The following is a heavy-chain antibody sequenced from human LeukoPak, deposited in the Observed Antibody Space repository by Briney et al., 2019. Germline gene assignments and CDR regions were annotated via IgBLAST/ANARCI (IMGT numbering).Heavy chain of an antibody. D-gene: IGHD6-6*01. CDR3: AKRGSYSSSFTSTFDY. Sequence: PGGSLRLSCAASGFTFSSYGMHWVRQAPGKGLEWVSTINSGGAINYADSVKGRFTISRDNPKNTLYLLMNSLRAEDTAVYYCAKRGSYSSSFTSTFDYWGQGTLVTVSS. CDR1: GFTFSSYG. CDR2: INSGGAI. J-gene: IGHJ4*02. V-gene: IGHV3-NL1*01.